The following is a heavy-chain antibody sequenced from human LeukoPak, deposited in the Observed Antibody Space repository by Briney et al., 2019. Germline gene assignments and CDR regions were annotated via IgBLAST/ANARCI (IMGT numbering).Heavy chain of an antibody. D-gene: IGHD4-23*01. V-gene: IGHV1-69*13. CDR2: IIPIFGIA. CDR1: GGTFSSYA. CDR3: ARGGTVVTHPFDY. Sequence: SVKVSCKASGGTFSSYAISWVRQAPGQGLEWMGGIIPIFGIANYAQKFQGRATITADESTSTAYMELSSLRSEDTAVYYCARGGTVVTHPFDYWGQGTLVTVSS. J-gene: IGHJ4*02.